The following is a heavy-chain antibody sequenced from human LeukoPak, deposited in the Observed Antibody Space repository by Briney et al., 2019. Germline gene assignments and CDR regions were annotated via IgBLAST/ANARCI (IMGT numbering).Heavy chain of an antibody. D-gene: IGHD4-11*01. CDR3: ARDLEEATVTTGDAFDI. CDR2: IYTSGST. J-gene: IGHJ3*02. CDR1: GGSISSYY. Sequence: PSETLSLTCTASGGSISSYYWSWIRQPAGKGLEWIGRIYTSGSTNYNPSLKSRVTISVDKSKNQFSLKLSSVTAADTAVYYCARDLEEATVTTGDAFDIWGQGTMVTVSS. V-gene: IGHV4-4*07.